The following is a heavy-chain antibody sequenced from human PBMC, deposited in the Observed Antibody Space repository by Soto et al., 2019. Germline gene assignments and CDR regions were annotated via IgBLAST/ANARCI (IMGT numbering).Heavy chain of an antibody. CDR1: VYSLTTYW. CDR2: IYLSDSDT. J-gene: IGHJ5*02. Sequence: GESLKISCKTSVYSLTTYWIAWVRQMPGKGLEWMGIIYLSDSDTIYSPSAQGHFTISADKSIKTAYLQWSSLKASDTAIYYCATTFDYNGYFDPWGQGTQVTVSS. CDR3: ATTFDYNGYFDP. D-gene: IGHD4-4*01. V-gene: IGHV5-51*01.